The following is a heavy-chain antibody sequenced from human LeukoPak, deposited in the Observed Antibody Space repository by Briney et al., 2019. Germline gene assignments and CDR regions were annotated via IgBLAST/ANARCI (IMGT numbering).Heavy chain of an antibody. D-gene: IGHD2-15*01. Sequence: GGSLRLSCAASGFTFRSYWMSWVRQAPGKGLEWVANMKLDGSEEYYVDTVKGRFTISSDNAKNSLYLQMNSLRVDDTAVYYCARWARYCSSGSCYSWFDPWGQGTLVTVSS. CDR1: GFTFRSYW. CDR3: ARWARYCSSGSCYSWFDP. V-gene: IGHV3-7*01. CDR2: MKLDGSEE. J-gene: IGHJ5*02.